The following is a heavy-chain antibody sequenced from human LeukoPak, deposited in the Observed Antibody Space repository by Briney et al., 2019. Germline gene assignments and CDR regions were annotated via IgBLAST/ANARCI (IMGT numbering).Heavy chain of an antibody. CDR2: ISAYNGNT. J-gene: IGHJ4*02. V-gene: IGHV1-18*01. Sequence: ASVKVSCKASGYTFTSYGISWVRQAPGQGLEWMGWISAYNGNTNYAQKLQGRVTMTTDTSTSTAYMELRSLRSDDTAVYYCARVSAYYYDSSGYYGLDYWGQGTLATVSS. D-gene: IGHD3-22*01. CDR3: ARVSAYYYDSSGYYGLDY. CDR1: GYTFTSYG.